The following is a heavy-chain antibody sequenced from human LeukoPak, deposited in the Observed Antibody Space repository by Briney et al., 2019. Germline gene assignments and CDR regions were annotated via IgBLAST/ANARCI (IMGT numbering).Heavy chain of an antibody. J-gene: IGHJ4*02. D-gene: IGHD5-24*01. CDR3: ARGEMATITPDY. CDR2: INQDGTTK. V-gene: IGHV3-7*03. CDR1: GFGFSSYW. Sequence: GGSLRLSCAASGFGFSSYWMSWVRHNPGKGLEWVANINQDGTTKYYRDFAKGRFTISRDNAQNSLYLQINSLRAEDTAVYYCARGEMATITPDYWGQGTLVTVSS.